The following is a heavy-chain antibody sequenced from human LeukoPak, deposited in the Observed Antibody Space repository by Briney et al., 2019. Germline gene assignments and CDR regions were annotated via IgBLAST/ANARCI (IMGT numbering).Heavy chain of an antibody. D-gene: IGHD3-22*01. CDR3: TSDRERSVIV. Sequence: GESLRLSCVVSGFTFSTYSMTWARQAPGKGLEWVANIKYDGSEKYYVDSVKGRFTISRDNAKNSLYLQMLSLRAEDTAVYYCTSDRERSVIVWGQGTMVTVSS. J-gene: IGHJ3*01. CDR1: GFTFSTYS. CDR2: IKYDGSEK. V-gene: IGHV3-7*01.